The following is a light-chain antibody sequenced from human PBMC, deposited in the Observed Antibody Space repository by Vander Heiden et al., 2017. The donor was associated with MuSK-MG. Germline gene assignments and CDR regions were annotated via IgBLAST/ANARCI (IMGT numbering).Light chain of an antibody. J-gene: IGKJ4*01. CDR1: QSLLRSSGYTF. Sequence: DIVLTQSPLSRPVTPGEPASISCRSSQSLLRSSGYTFLDWYVQKPVQPPQLLIYSASMRASGVPARSSGSGSGTDFTLKISRVEAQNIGVYYCMQVLQYLTSGGGTRVELK. CDR2: SAS. V-gene: IGKV2-28*01. CDR3: MQVLQYLT.